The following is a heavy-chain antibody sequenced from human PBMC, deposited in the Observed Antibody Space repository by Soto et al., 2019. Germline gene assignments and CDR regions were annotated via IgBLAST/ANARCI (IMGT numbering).Heavy chain of an antibody. CDR3: AKDDGYSYGYY. CDR1: GFIFSSYT. CDR2: ISGSGGST. D-gene: IGHD5-18*01. Sequence: PGGSLRLSCTASGFIFSSYTINWVRQAPGKGLEWVSSISGSGGSTYYADSVKGRFTISRDNSKNTLYLQMNSLRAEDTAVYYCAKDDGYSYGYYWGQGTLVTVSS. J-gene: IGHJ4*02. V-gene: IGHV3-23*01.